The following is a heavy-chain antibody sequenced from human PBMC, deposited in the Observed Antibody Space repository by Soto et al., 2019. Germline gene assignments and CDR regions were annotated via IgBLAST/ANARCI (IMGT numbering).Heavy chain of an antibody. V-gene: IGHV1-69*13. J-gene: IGHJ5*02. CDR1: GGTFSSYA. CDR2: IIPIFGTA. Sequence: SVKVSCKASGGTFSSYAISWVRQAPGQGLEWMGGIIPIFGTANYAQKFQGRVTITADESTSTAYMELSSLRSEDTAVYYCARDPDYGDYHRWFDPWGQGTLVTVSS. CDR3: ARDPDYGDYHRWFDP. D-gene: IGHD4-17*01.